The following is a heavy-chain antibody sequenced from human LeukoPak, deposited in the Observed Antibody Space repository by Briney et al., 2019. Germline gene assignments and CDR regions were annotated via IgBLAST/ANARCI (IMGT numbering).Heavy chain of an antibody. Sequence: GGSLRLSCAASGFTFSSYWMSWVRQAPGKGLEWVANIKQDGSEKYYADSVKGRFTISRDNARKSLYLQMNSLRAEDTAIYYCARDSDVHCSGGSCTNFDYWGQGTRVTVSS. J-gene: IGHJ4*02. CDR2: IKQDGSEK. V-gene: IGHV3-7*01. CDR1: GFTFSSYW. CDR3: ARDSDVHCSGGSCTNFDY. D-gene: IGHD2-15*01.